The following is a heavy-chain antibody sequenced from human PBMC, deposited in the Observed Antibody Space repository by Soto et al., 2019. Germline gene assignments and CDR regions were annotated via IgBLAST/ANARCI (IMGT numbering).Heavy chain of an antibody. CDR2: IDPSDSYT. D-gene: IGHD2-2*01. Sequence: PGESLKISCKGSGYSFTSYWISWVRQMPGKGLEWMGRIDPSDSYTNYSPSFQGHVTISADKSISTAYLQWSSLKASDTAMYYCARFVVVPAAKGYYGMDVWGRGTTVTVSS. V-gene: IGHV5-10-1*01. J-gene: IGHJ6*02. CDR3: ARFVVVPAAKGYYGMDV. CDR1: GYSFTSYW.